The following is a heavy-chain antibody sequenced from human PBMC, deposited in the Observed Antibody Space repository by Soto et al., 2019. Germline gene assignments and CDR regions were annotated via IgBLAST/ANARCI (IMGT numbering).Heavy chain of an antibody. Sequence: PGESLKISCKASGYTFTIYWIGWVRQMPGKGLEWMGIIYPGNSNIKYGPSFQGQVAISADKSITTAYLQWSSLKASDTAMYYCARLGPLGITIDYWGQGVLVTVSS. V-gene: IGHV5-51*01. CDR2: IYPGNSNI. J-gene: IGHJ4*02. CDR1: GYTFTIYW. CDR3: ARLGPLGITIDY. D-gene: IGHD1-26*01.